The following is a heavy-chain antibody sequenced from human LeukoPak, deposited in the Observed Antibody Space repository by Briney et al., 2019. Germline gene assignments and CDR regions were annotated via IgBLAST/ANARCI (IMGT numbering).Heavy chain of an antibody. CDR1: GFTFNAYS. CDR3: VRDYDGSYSTLDY. J-gene: IGHJ4*02. CDR2: VSGSGDRT. V-gene: IGHV3-23*01. Sequence: GGSLRLSCAASGFTFNAYSMTWVRQAPGKGLEWVSSVSGSGDRTYYADSMKGRFTISRDNSMNTLPLQMNSLRAEDTALYYCVRDYDGSYSTLDYWGQGTLVTVSS. D-gene: IGHD3-22*01.